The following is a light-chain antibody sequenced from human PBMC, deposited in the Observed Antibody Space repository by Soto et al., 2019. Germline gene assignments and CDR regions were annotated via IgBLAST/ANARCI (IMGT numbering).Light chain of an antibody. CDR2: GAS. V-gene: IGKV3D-20*02. CDR3: QQRSHWPT. Sequence: EIVLTQSPCTLSLFPGEGATLSCRASQSISSNFLAWYQQKRGHAPRRVTHGASNRATGIPDRFSGSGSGTDFTLTITRLEPEDFAIYYCQQRSHWPTFGQGTRLE. CDR1: QSISSNF. J-gene: IGKJ5*01.